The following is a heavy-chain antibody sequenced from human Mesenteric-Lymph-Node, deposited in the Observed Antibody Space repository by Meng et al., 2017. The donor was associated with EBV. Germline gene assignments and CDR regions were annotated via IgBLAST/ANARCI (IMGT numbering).Heavy chain of an antibody. J-gene: IGHJ4*02. CDR3: ARGRGVYYDFWNGYSA. D-gene: IGHD3-3*01. CDR1: GWSFSGYY. Sequence: QVPLQQWGPGLFKPSETLSLTCAVYGWSFSGYYWSWIRQPPGKGLEWIGEINHSGSTNYNPSLKSRVTISVDTSKNQFSLKLSSVTAADTAVYYCARGRGVYYDFWNGYSAWGQGTLVTVSS. CDR2: INHSGST. V-gene: IGHV4-34*01.